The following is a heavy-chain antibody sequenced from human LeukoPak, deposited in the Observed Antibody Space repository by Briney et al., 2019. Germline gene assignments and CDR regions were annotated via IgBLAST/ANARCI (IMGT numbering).Heavy chain of an antibody. D-gene: IGHD2-2*01. CDR1: GFTFSSYE. CDR3: AKVSPDIVVVPAAMDYYFDY. J-gene: IGHJ4*02. CDR2: ISSSGSTI. Sequence: PGGSLRLSCAASGFTFSSYEMNWVRQAPGKGLEWVSYISSSGSTIYYADSVKGRFTISRDNSKNTLYLQMNSLRAEDTAVYYCAKVSPDIVVVPAAMDYYFDYWGQGTLVTVSS. V-gene: IGHV3-48*03.